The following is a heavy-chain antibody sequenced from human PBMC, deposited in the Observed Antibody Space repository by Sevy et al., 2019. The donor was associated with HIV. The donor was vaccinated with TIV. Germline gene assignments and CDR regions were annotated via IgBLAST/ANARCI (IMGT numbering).Heavy chain of an antibody. CDR2: ISYDGSTK. CDR3: ARVKGAYSGGYYCMDV. D-gene: IGHD4-4*01. CDR1: GFTFSRYA. J-gene: IGHJ6*02. V-gene: IGHV3-30-3*01. Sequence: GGSLRLSCAASGFTFSRYAMHWVRQAPGKGLEWLAVISYDGSTKYYTDSVKGRFTISRDNSKNTLYLQMNSLKVEDTAVYYCARVKGAYSGGYYCMDVWGQGTTVTVSS.